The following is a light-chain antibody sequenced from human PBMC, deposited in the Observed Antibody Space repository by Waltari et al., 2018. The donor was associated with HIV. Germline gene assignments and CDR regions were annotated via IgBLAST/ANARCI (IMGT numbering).Light chain of an antibody. J-gene: IGKJ5*01. CDR2: AAS. V-gene: IGKV3-20*01. CDR3: HEYGSSPPRT. CDR1: QIVSSNS. Sequence: EIVLTQSPGTLSLSPGERATLSCRSSQIVSSNSLAWYQQRGGQAPRLLNYAASSRATGIPDRFSGSGSGTDFTLTISRLEPEDFAVYYCHEYGSSPPRTFGQGTRLEIK.